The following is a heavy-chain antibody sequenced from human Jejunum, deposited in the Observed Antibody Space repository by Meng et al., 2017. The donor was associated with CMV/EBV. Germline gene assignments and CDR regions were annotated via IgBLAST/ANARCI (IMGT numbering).Heavy chain of an antibody. CDR3: VSAAGGFDAFDI. Sequence: ASGYSLTDYYVHWVRQGPGQGFEWMGWINTNSGSTNHVQKIQGRVTMTRDTSTDTVFMELSGLKSDDTAVYYCVSAAGGFDAFDIWGQGTVVTVSS. CDR1: GYSLTDYY. V-gene: IGHV1-2*02. CDR2: INTNSGST. J-gene: IGHJ3*02. D-gene: IGHD1-26*01.